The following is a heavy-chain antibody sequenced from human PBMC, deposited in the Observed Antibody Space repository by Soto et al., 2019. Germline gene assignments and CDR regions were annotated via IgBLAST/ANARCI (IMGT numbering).Heavy chain of an antibody. CDR2: ISSSSSYI. V-gene: IGHV3-21*01. J-gene: IGHJ4*02. CDR1: GFTFSSYS. CDR3: ARSPGATWLFDY. Sequence: LRLSCAASGFTFSSYSMNWVRQAPGKGLEWVSSISSSSSYIYYAVSVKGRFTISRDNAKNSLYLQMNSLRAEDTAVYYCARSPGATWLFDYWGQGTLVTVSS. D-gene: IGHD2-15*01.